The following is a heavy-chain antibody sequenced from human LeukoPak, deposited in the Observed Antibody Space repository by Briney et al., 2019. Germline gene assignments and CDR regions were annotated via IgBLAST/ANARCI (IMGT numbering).Heavy chain of an antibody. V-gene: IGHV4-39*01. CDR3: ARARIAAPLLDY. D-gene: IGHD6-13*01. J-gene: IGHJ4*02. CDR1: GGXISSGSYY. CDR2: IYYSGST. Sequence: SETLSLTCIVSGGXISSGSYYWGWVRQPPGKGLEWIGSIYYSGSTYYNPSLKSRVTISGDTSKNQFSLKLSSVTAPDTAVYYCARARIAAPLLDYWGQGTLVTVSS.